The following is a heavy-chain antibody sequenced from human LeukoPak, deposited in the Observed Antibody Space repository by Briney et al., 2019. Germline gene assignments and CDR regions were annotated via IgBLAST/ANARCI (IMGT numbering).Heavy chain of an antibody. CDR1: GFTFSSYS. V-gene: IGHV3-21*01. D-gene: IGHD3-22*01. CDR2: ISSSSSYI. CDR3: ARGPYDSSGYYSEIDY. J-gene: IGHJ4*02. Sequence: PGGSLRLSCAASGFTFSSYSMNWVRQAPGKGLEWVSSISSSSSYIYYADSVKGRFTISRDNAKNSLYLQMNSLRAEDTAVYYCARGPYDSSGYYSEIDYWGQGTLVTVSS.